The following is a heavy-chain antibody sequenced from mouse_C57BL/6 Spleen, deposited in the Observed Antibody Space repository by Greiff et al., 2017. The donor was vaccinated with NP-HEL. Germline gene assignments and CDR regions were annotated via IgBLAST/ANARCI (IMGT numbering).Heavy chain of an antibody. V-gene: IGHV1-63*01. CDR1: GYTFTNYW. CDR3: ARVSPYYFDY. CDR2: IYPGGGYT. J-gene: IGHJ2*01. Sequence: VQRVESGAELVRPGTSVKMSCKASGYTFTNYWIGWAKQRPGHGLEWIGDIYPGGGYTNYNEKFKGKATLTADKSSSTAYMQFSSLTSEDSAIYYCARVSPYYFDYWGQGTTLTVSS.